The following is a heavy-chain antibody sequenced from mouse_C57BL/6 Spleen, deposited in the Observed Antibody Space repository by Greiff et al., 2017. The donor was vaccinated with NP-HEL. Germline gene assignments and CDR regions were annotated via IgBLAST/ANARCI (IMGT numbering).Heavy chain of an antibody. V-gene: IGHV1-52*01. CDR2: IDPSDSET. CDR1: GYTFTSYW. J-gene: IGHJ1*03. CDR3: ARSGGNYDGYPLGV. D-gene: IGHD2-3*01. Sequence: QVQLQQPGAELVRPGSSVKLSCKASGYTFTSYWMHWVKQRPIQGLEWIGNIDPSDSETHYNQKFKDKATLTVDKSSSTAYMQLSSLTSEDSAVYYCARSGGNYDGYPLGVWGTGTTVTVSS.